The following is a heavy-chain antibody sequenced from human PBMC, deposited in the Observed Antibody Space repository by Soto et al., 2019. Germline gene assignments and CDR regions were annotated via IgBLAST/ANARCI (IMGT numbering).Heavy chain of an antibody. CDR1: GYTFTSYA. CDR2: INAGNGNT. D-gene: IGHD3-22*01. Sequence: GASVKVSCKASGYTFTSYAMHWVRQAPGQRLEWMGWINAGNGNTKYSQKFQGRVTITRDTSASTAYMELSSLRSGDTAVYYCARDRPPNPITRIVVVTYGMDVWGQGTTVTVSS. J-gene: IGHJ6*02. CDR3: ARDRPPNPITRIVVVTYGMDV. V-gene: IGHV1-3*01.